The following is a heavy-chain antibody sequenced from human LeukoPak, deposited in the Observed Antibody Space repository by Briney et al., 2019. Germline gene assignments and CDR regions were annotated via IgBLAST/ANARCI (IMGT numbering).Heavy chain of an antibody. J-gene: IGHJ4*02. CDR1: GGSFSGYY. CDR2: INHSGST. D-gene: IGHD3-3*01. CDR3: ARDRDGV. V-gene: IGHV4-34*01. Sequence: SETLSLTCAVYGGSFSGYYWSWIRQPPGKGLEWIGEINHSGSTNYNPSLKSRVTISVDTSKNQFSLKLSSVTAADTAVYYCARDRDGVWGQGTLVTVSS.